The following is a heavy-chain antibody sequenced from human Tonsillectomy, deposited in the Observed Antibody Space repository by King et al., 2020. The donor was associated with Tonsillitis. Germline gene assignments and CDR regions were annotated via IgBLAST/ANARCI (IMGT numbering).Heavy chain of an antibody. Sequence: QLVQSGAEIKKPGESLKISCKDSGYNFNVYWIAWVRQVPGKGLEWMGTIFPGDSDTRSSPSFQGQVTMSVDQSNKPTHLQWNRLKASDTAIYYCARMSAGGYNWFDSWGQGTLVTVSS. V-gene: IGHV5-51*01. J-gene: IGHJ5*01. CDR1: GYNFNVYW. CDR2: IFPGDSDT. CDR3: ARMSAGGYNWFDS. D-gene: IGHD2-15*01.